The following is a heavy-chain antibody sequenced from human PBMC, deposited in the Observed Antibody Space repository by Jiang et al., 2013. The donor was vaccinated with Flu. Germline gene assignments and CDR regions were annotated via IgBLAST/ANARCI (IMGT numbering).Heavy chain of an antibody. V-gene: IGHV4-39*01. CDR2: IYYTGTT. J-gene: IGHJ4*02. CDR3: ARQQFATSPLDY. D-gene: IGHD3-16*01. CDR1: GGSISSSSYY. Sequence: PSETLSLTCTVSGGSISSSSYYWDWVRQPPGKGLEWIGSIYYTGTTYYNPSLKSRVTISVDRSTHQLSLKLSSLTAADTAVYYCARQQFATSPLDYWGQGTLVTVSS.